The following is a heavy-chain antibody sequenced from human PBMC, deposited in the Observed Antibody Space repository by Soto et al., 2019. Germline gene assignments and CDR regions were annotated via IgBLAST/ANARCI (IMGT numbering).Heavy chain of an antibody. J-gene: IGHJ4*01. CDR2: MNPNSGNT. V-gene: IGHV1-8*01. CDR1: GYTFTKXV. CDR3: XXXXSXGHSDY. Sequence: QVQLVQSGAEVKXXGASXTVSCRPSGYTFTKXVINWVRQAPGQGLEWIGWMNPNSGNTGYAQKFKGRVTMTRSTSLGTAYIELSSLTSDDTAXXYXXXXXSXGHSDYWGHGTLVTVSS.